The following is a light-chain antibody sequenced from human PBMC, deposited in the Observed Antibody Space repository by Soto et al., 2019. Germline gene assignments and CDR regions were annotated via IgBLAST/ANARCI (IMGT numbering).Light chain of an antibody. CDR3: QQTDTIPWT. CDR2: AAS. V-gene: IGKV1-39*01. Sequence: DIQMTQSPSSLSASVGDRVTITCRASHSITSYLNWYQQKPGKAPKLLIYAASSLQSGVPSGITGSGSGTDFTLTISSLQPEDFATYSYQQTDTIPWTYGQGTKVEIK. J-gene: IGKJ1*01. CDR1: HSITSY.